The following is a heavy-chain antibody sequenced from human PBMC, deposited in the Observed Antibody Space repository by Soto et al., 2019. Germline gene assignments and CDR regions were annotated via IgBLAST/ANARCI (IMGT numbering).Heavy chain of an antibody. J-gene: IGHJ6*03. Sequence: ASVKVSCKASGYTSTTYYMHWVRQATGQGLEWMGWMNPNSGNTGYAQKFQGRVTMTRNTSISTAYMELSSLRSEDTAVYYCARYPAASFYYYYYMDVWGKGTTVTVSS. D-gene: IGHD6-13*01. CDR2: MNPNSGNT. V-gene: IGHV1-8*02. CDR1: GYTSTTYY. CDR3: ARYPAASFYYYYYMDV.